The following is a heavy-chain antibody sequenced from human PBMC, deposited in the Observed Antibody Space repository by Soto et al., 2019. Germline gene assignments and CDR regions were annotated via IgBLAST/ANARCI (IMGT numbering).Heavy chain of an antibody. J-gene: IGHJ4*02. V-gene: IGHV1-24*01. D-gene: IGHD3-22*01. CDR2: FDPEDGET. Sequence: GASVKVSCKVSGYTLTELSMHWVRQAPGKGLEWMGGFDPEDGETIYAQKFQGRVTMTEDTSTDTAYMELSSLRSEDTAAYYCATVPYYYDSSGLYYYDYWGQGTLVTGSS. CDR3: ATVPYYYDSSGLYYYDY. CDR1: GYTLTELS.